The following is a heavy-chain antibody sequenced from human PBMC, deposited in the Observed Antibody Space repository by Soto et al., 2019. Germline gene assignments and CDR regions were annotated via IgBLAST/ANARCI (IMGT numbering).Heavy chain of an antibody. J-gene: IGHJ4*02. CDR1: GYIFTSYY. CDR2: INPSGGST. V-gene: IGHV1-46*04. Sequence: QVQLAQSGTEVKKPGASVKVSCKPSGYIFTSYYIHWVRQAPGQGLEWMGIINPSGGSTTYAQKLQGRVTMTRDTSTSTGDRELRSLRSEDTAVYYCARGPATAPDAYWGLGTLVTVSS. D-gene: IGHD2-2*01. CDR3: ARGPATAPDAY.